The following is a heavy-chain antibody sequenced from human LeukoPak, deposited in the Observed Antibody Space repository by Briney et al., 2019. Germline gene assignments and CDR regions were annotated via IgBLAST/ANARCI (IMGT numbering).Heavy chain of an antibody. Sequence: GGSLRLSCAASGFTFDDYAMHWVRQAPGKGLEWVSGISWNSGSIGYADSVKGRFTISRDNAKNSLYLQMNSLRAEDTALYYCAKDTWGVVGSQDYFDYWGQGTLVTVSS. CDR2: ISWNSGSI. J-gene: IGHJ4*02. CDR3: AKDTWGVVGSQDYFDY. V-gene: IGHV3-9*01. CDR1: GFTFDDYA. D-gene: IGHD1-26*01.